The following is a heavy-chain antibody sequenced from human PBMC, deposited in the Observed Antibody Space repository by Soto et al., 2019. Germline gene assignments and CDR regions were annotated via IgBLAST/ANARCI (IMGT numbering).Heavy chain of an antibody. CDR1: GYSFTSYW. Sequence: GESLKISCKGSGYSFTSYWIGWVRQMPVKGLEWMGIIYPGDSDTRYSPSFQGQVTISADKSISTAYLQWSSLKASDTAMYYCERHLSIAAFNRGAEDDAFDIWGQGTMVTVSS. CDR2: IYPGDSDT. CDR3: ERHLSIAAFNRGAEDDAFDI. J-gene: IGHJ3*02. D-gene: IGHD6-6*01. V-gene: IGHV5-51*01.